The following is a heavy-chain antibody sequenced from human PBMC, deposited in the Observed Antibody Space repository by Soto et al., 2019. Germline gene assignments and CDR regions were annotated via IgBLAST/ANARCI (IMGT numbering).Heavy chain of an antibody. Sequence: ASVKVSCKASGYTFTGYYMHLVRQAPAQGLEWMGWINPNSGGTNYAQKFQGRVTMTRDTSISTAYMELSRLRSDDTAVYYCASGYCSNTTCYPSGQGTLVTVSS. V-gene: IGHV1-2*02. J-gene: IGHJ5*02. D-gene: IGHD2-2*01. CDR1: GYTFTGYY. CDR2: INPNSGGT. CDR3: ASGYCSNTTCYP.